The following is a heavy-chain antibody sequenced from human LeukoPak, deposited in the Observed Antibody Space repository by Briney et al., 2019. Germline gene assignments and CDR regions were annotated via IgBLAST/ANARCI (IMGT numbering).Heavy chain of an antibody. CDR1: GYTFTSYD. V-gene: IGHV1-8*01. Sequence: ASVKVSCKASGYTFTSYDINWVRQATGQGLEWMGWMNPNSGNTGYAQKFQGRVTMTRNTSISTVYMELSSLRSEDTAVYYCARGYCSGGSCYYYYYYMDVWGKGTTVTVSS. CDR2: MNPNSGNT. J-gene: IGHJ6*03. D-gene: IGHD2-15*01. CDR3: ARGYCSGGSCYYYYYYMDV.